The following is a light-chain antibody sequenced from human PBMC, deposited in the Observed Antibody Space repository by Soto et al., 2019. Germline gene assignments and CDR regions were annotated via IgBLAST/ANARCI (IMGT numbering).Light chain of an antibody. CDR1: QSVSSY. Sequence: IVLTKSHATLSLSPGERATLSCRASQSVSSYLAWYQQKPGQAPRLLIYDASNRATGIPARFSGSGSGTDFTLTISSLEPEDFAVYYCQQRSNWITFGQGTRLEIK. V-gene: IGKV3-11*01. CDR2: DAS. J-gene: IGKJ5*01. CDR3: QQRSNWIT.